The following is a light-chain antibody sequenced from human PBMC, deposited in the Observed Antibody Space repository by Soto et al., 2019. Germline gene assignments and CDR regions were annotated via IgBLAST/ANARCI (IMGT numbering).Light chain of an antibody. Sequence: QSALTQPASVSGSPGQSVSISCTGTSSDVGAYNRVSWYQQHPGKAPKLMIYDVSSRPSGVSNRFSGSKSGNTASLTISGLQAEDEAAYYCNSFTSDSAYVFGTGTKVTVL. CDR3: NSFTSDSAYV. V-gene: IGLV2-14*01. J-gene: IGLJ1*01. CDR2: DVS. CDR1: SSDVGAYNR.